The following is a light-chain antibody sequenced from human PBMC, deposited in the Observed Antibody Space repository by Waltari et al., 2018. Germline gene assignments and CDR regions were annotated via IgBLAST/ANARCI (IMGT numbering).Light chain of an antibody. J-gene: IGLJ1*01. Sequence: QSVLTQPPSASGTPGQRVPISCSGSSSTIGSNTVNWYQQLPGTAPKLLIYSNNQRPSGVPDRFSVSKAGTSASLAISGLQSEDEADYYCAAWDDSLNGLYVFGTGTKVTVL. CDR1: SSTIGSNT. CDR2: SNN. V-gene: IGLV1-44*01. CDR3: AAWDDSLNGLYV.